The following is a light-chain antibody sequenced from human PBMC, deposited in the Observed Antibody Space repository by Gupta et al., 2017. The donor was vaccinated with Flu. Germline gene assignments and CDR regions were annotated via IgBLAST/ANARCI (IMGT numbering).Light chain of an antibody. V-gene: IGKV3-15*01. CDR1: QSISSN. CDR2: GAS. Sequence: EIVITQSPDPLSASPGERATRSCRASQSISSNLAWYQHKPGLAPTPLILGASTRYTGIADTFSGSGCGTEFALTISSRESEDFAVYYYQQNDYWPPITFGQGTRLEIK. J-gene: IGKJ5*01. CDR3: QQNDYWPPIT.